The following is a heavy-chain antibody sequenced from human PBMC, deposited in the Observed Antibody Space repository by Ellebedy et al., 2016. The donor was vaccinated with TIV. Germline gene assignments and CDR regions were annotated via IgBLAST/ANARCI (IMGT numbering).Heavy chain of an antibody. V-gene: IGHV4-38-2*02. J-gene: IGHJ4*02. D-gene: IGHD1-1*01. CDR1: GSSISSGYY. CDR2: IYHSGST. CDR3: ARDRTGTSFDY. Sequence: SETLSLTCTVSGSSISSGYYWGWIRQPPGKGLEWIGSIYHSGSTYYNPSLKSRVTISVDTSKNQFSLKLSSVTAADTAVYYCARDRTGTSFDYWGQGTLVTVSS.